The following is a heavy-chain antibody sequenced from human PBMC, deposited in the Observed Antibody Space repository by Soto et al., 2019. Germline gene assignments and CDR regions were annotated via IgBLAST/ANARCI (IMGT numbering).Heavy chain of an antibody. CDR1: GGSISSYY. D-gene: IGHD2-2*01. V-gene: IGHV4-59*08. Sequence: PSETLSLTCTVSGGSISSYYWSWIRQPPGKGLKWIGYIYYSGSTNYNPSLKSRVTISVDTSKNQFSLKLSSVTAADTAVYYCARHLPAAPNYNRPGIIDYWGQGTLVTVSS. CDR2: IYYSGST. CDR3: ARHLPAAPNYNRPGIIDY. J-gene: IGHJ4*02.